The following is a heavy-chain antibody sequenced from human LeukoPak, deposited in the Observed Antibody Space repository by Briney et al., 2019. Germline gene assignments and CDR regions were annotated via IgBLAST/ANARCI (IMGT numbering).Heavy chain of an antibody. CDR1: GGTFSSYA. CDR2: IIPIFGTA. CDR3: AREYCSSTSCSPSFDY. V-gene: IGHV1-69*05. D-gene: IGHD2-2*01. J-gene: IGHJ4*02. Sequence: SVKVSCKASGGTFSSYAISWVRQALAQGLEWMGGIIPIFGTANYAQKFQGRVTITTDESTSTAYMELSSLRSEDTAVYYCAREYCSSTSCSPSFDYWGQGTLVTVSS.